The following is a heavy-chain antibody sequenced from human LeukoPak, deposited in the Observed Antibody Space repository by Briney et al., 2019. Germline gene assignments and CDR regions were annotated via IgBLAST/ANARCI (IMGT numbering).Heavy chain of an antibody. J-gene: IGHJ6*03. CDR3: AREGGARTTPGYYYYMDV. D-gene: IGHD2-2*01. Sequence: PSETLALTCAVYGGSSSGYYWSWIRQPPGKGLEWIGKNNHSGSTNYNPSLKSRVTISVDTSKNQFSLKLSSVTAADTAVYYCAREGGARTTPGYYYYMDVWGKGTTVTVSS. V-gene: IGHV4-34*01. CDR1: GGSSSGYY. CDR2: NNHSGST.